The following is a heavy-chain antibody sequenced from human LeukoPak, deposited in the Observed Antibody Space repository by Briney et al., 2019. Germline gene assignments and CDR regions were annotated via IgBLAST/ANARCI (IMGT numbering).Heavy chain of an antibody. V-gene: IGHV3-21*04. CDR2: TSSSSSYI. D-gene: IGHD3-10*01. J-gene: IGHJ4*02. Sequence: GGSLRLSCAASGFTFSSYAMSWVRQAPGKGLEWVSSTSSSSSYIYYADSLKGRFTISRDNAKNSLYLQMNSLRAEDTAVYYCAKVFDGTMVRGAIYYFDYWGQGTLVTVSS. CDR3: AKVFDGTMVRGAIYYFDY. CDR1: GFTFSSYA.